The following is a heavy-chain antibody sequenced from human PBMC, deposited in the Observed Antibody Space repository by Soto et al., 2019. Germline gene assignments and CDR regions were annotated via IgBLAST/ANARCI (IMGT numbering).Heavy chain of an antibody. Sequence: SVKVSCKASGGTFSSYAISWVRQAPGQGPEWMGGIIPIFGTANYAQKFQDRVTITADESTSTAYMELSSLRSEDTAVYYCARDPYDYVWGSYRPSLNWFDPWGQGTLVTVSS. CDR1: GGTFSSYA. D-gene: IGHD3-16*02. CDR3: ARDPYDYVWGSYRPSLNWFDP. CDR2: IIPIFGTA. V-gene: IGHV1-69*13. J-gene: IGHJ5*02.